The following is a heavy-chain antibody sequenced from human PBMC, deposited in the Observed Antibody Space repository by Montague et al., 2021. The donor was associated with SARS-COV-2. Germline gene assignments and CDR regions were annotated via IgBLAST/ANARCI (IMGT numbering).Heavy chain of an antibody. Sequence: SLRLSCAASGFTFSSYAMHWVRQAPGKGLEWVAVISYDGSNKYYADSMKGRFTISRDNSKNTLYLQMNSLRAEDTAVYYCARDLSYYGMDVWGQGTTVTVSS. V-gene: IGHV3-30-3*01. CDR2: ISYDGSNK. D-gene: IGHD2/OR15-2a*01. J-gene: IGHJ6*02. CDR1: GFTFSSYA. CDR3: ARDLSYYGMDV.